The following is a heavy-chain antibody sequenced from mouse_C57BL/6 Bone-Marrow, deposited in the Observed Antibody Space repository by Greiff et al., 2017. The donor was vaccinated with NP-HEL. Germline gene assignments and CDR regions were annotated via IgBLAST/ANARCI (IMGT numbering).Heavy chain of an antibody. D-gene: IGHD1-1*01. V-gene: IGHV1-81*01. J-gene: IGHJ2*01. CDR2: IYPRSGNT. Sequence: VQLQQSGAELARPGASVKLSCKASGYTFTSYGISWVKQRTGQGLEWIGEIYPRSGNTYYNEKFKGKATLTADKSSSTAYMELRSLTSEDSAVYFCARNYGSSYDFDDWGKGTTLTFSS. CDR3: ARNYGSSYDFDD. CDR1: GYTFTSYG.